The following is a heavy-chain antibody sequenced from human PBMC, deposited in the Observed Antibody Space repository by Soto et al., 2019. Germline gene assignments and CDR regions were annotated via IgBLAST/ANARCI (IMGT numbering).Heavy chain of an antibody. Sequence: SETLSLTCTVSGGSISSGGYYWSWIRQHPGKGLEWIGYIYYSGSTYYNPSLKSRVTISVDTSKNQFSLKLSSVTAADTAVYYCARTHGSGSYRLSQFSDYWGQGTLVTVSS. CDR1: GGSISSGGYY. J-gene: IGHJ4*02. D-gene: IGHD3-10*01. CDR3: ARTHGSGSYRLSQFSDY. CDR2: IYYSGST. V-gene: IGHV4-31*03.